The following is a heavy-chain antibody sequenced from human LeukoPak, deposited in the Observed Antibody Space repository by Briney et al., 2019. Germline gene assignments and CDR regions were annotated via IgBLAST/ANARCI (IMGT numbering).Heavy chain of an antibody. Sequence: TSETLPLTCAVFGGSFSGYYWHWIRQPPGKGLEWIGEINHSGSNNYNPSLKSRVTISVDTSKNQFSLSLSSVTAADTAVYYCARISGSYSSYWGRGTLVTVSS. CDR2: INHSGSN. V-gene: IGHV4-34*01. J-gene: IGHJ4*02. D-gene: IGHD1-26*01. CDR1: GGSFSGYY. CDR3: ARISGSYSSY.